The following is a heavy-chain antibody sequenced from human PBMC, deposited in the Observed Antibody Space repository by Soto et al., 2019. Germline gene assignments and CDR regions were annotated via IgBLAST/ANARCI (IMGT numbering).Heavy chain of an antibody. CDR3: ARDSGSTYYYDSSGYSY. V-gene: IGHV1-18*01. J-gene: IGHJ4*02. CDR1: GYTFTSYG. Sequence: QVQLVQSGAEVKKPGASVKVSCKASGYTFTSYGISWVRQAPGQGLEWMGWISAYNGNTNYAQKLQGRVTMTTDTSTSTDYMELRSLRSDDTAVYYCARDSGSTYYYDSSGYSYWGQGTLVTVSS. CDR2: ISAYNGNT. D-gene: IGHD3-22*01.